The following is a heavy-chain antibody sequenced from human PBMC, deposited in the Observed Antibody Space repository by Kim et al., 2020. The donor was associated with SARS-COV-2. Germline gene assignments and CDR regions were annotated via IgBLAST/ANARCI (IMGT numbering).Heavy chain of an antibody. J-gene: IGHJ4*02. CDR2: IRSKAYGGTT. Sequence: GGSLRLSCTASGFTFGDYAMSWFRQAPGKGLEWVGFIRSKAYGGTTEYAASVKGRFSISRDDSKSIAYLQINSLKTEDTAVYYCTRVSDFWSGQRFDHWGQGTLVTVSS. D-gene: IGHD3-3*01. CDR3: TRVSDFWSGQRFDH. V-gene: IGHV3-49*03. CDR1: GFTFGDYA.